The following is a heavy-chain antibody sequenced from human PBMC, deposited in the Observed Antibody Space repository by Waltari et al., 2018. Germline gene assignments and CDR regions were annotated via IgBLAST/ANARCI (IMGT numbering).Heavy chain of an antibody. J-gene: IGHJ4*02. CDR1: GFTFSDYW. CDR2: VKSAGTGS. Sequence: EVQLVESGEGLVQPGGSLRLSCAASGFTFSDYWMHWVRQVPGKGLLWVSHVKSAGTGSSYADSGKGRFTISRDNARNILYLQMNSLTVEDTAVYYCARDTPGDGIDYWGQGTLVTVSP. D-gene: IGHD2-21*01. CDR3: ARDTPGDGIDY. V-gene: IGHV3-74*01.